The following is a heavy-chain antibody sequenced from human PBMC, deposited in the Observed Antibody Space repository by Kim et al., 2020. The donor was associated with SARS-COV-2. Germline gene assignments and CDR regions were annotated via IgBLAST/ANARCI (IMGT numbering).Heavy chain of an antibody. J-gene: IGHJ5*01. V-gene: IGHV1-2*02. D-gene: IGHD3-10*01. CDR3: AGVPGLLWFGELLSGWGWFDS. CDR2: INPKRGGT. Sequence: GWINPKRGGTNYEQKFQGRVTRTRDTSISTAYMELSRLRSDDTAVYYCAGVPGLLWFGELLSGWGWFDSWGQGTLVTVSS.